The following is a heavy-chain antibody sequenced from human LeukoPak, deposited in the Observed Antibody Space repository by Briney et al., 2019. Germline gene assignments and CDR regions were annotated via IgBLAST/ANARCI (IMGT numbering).Heavy chain of an antibody. CDR3: ARGILVLVYAEFDS. CDR1: GGSFSTYY. Sequence: SETLSLTCGVYGGSFSTYYWTWIRQPPGKGLEWIGEINHSGRTNYNPSLKSRITISIDTSKNQFSLNLSSVTATDTAVYYCARGILVLVYAEFDSGGRGPLVTVSS. CDR2: INHSGRT. D-gene: IGHD2-8*01. V-gene: IGHV4-34*01. J-gene: IGHJ4*02.